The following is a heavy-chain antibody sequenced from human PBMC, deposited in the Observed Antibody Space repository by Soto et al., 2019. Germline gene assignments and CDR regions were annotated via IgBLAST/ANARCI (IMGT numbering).Heavy chain of an antibody. V-gene: IGHV4-39*01. Sequence: PWESLSLTCTVSGGSISSSSYYWVWIRQPAGKGLEWIGSIYYSGSTYYNPALKSRVTISVDTSKNQFSLKLSSVTAADTAVYYCARHGDSSEDFQHWGQGTLVTVSS. CDR3: ARHGDSSEDFQH. J-gene: IGHJ1*01. D-gene: IGHD3-22*01. CDR1: GGSISSSSYY. CDR2: IYYSGST.